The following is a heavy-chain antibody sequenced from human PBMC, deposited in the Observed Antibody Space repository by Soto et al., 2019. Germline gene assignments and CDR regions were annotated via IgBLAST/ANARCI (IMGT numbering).Heavy chain of an antibody. J-gene: IGHJ5*01. D-gene: IGHD3-10*01. CDR1: GFTFSSYA. CDR3: AKPPDYNWNDF. CDR2: VSGSGGST. V-gene: IGHV3-23*01. Sequence: EVQLLESGGGLVQPGGSLRLSCAASGFTFSSYAMSWVRQAPGKGLEWISAVSGSGGSTYYADSVKGRFTISRDNSKDTLYLQMKHLRAEDTAVYYCAKPPDYNWNDFWGQGTLVTVSS.